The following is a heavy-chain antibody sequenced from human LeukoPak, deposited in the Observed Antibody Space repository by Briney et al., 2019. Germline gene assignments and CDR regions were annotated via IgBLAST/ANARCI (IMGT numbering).Heavy chain of an antibody. Sequence: ASVKVSCKAYGYTFMSHGITWVRQAPGQGLEWMGWISGYSSNTHYAQTPQGRVTMTTDTSTNTAYMELRSLISDDTAVYYCARATGTWGHDGFDIWGQGTMVTVS. CDR2: ISGYSSNT. V-gene: IGHV1-18*01. D-gene: IGHD3-16*01. CDR3: ARATGTWGHDGFDI. J-gene: IGHJ3*02. CDR1: GYTFMSHG.